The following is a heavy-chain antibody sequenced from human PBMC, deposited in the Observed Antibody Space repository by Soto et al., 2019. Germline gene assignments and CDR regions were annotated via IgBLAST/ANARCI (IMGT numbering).Heavy chain of an antibody. CDR3: TRDTQQLLWFGAALDV. CDR2: IRSKAYGGTT. J-gene: IGHJ6*02. D-gene: IGHD3-10*01. V-gene: IGHV3-49*05. Sequence: EVQLVESGGGLVKPGRSLRLPCTASGFTFGDYAMSWFRQAPGKGLEWVGFIRSKAYGGTTEYAASVKGRFTISRDDSKSIAYLQMNSLKTEDTAVYYCTRDTQQLLWFGAALDVWGQGTTVTVSS. CDR1: GFTFGDYA.